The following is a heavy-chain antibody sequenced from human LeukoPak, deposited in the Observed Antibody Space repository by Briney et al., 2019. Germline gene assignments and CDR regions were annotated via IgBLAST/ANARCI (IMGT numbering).Heavy chain of an antibody. J-gene: IGHJ4*02. CDR2: IVVGSGNT. Sequence: GASVKVSCKASGFTFTSSAVQWVRQARGQRLEWIGWIVVGSGNTNYAQKFQERVTITRDMSTSTAYMELSSLRSEDTAVYYCAAVYSSRSYFSPGSTDYWGQGTLVTVSS. CDR3: AAVYSSRSYFSPGSTDY. D-gene: IGHD1-26*01. V-gene: IGHV1-58*01. CDR1: GFTFTSSA.